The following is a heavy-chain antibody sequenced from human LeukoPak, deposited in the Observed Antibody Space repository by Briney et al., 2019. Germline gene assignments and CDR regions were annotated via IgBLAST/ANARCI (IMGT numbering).Heavy chain of an antibody. CDR1: GGSISSYY. Sequence: SETLSLTCTVSGGSISSYYWSWIRQPPGKGLEWIGYIYYSGSTYYNPSLKSRVTISVDTSKNQFSLKLSSVTAADTAVYYCARDRADYYDSSRYSEAFDYWGQGTLVTVSS. J-gene: IGHJ4*02. V-gene: IGHV4-30-4*08. CDR2: IYYSGST. CDR3: ARDRADYYDSSRYSEAFDY. D-gene: IGHD3-22*01.